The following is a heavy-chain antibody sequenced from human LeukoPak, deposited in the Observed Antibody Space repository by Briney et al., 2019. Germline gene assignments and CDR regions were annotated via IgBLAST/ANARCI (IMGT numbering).Heavy chain of an antibody. V-gene: IGHV1-2*02. CDR1: GYTFTGYY. CDR3: ARPTPGLWFGEFRGDAFDI. J-gene: IGHJ3*02. Sequence: ASVKVSCKASGYTFTGYYMHWVRQAPGQGLEWMGWINPNSGGTNYAQKFQGRVTMTRDTSISTAYMELSRLRSDDTAVYYCARPTPGLWFGEFRGDAFDIWGQGTMVTVSS. D-gene: IGHD3-10*01. CDR2: INPNSGGT.